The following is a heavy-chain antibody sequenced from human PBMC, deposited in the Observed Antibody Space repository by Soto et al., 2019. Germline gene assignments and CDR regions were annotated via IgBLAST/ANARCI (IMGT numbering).Heavy chain of an antibody. Sequence: SETLSLTCSVSGASISSYFWTWIRQSPEKGLEWIGYIYDNGHTNYNPSLKSRVTISVDTSKNQFSLNLSSVTAADTAVYYCASDRLSPRQRYFDYWGQGTLVTVSS. J-gene: IGHJ4*02. CDR3: ASDRLSPRQRYFDY. V-gene: IGHV4-59*01. D-gene: IGHD6-19*01. CDR1: GASISSYF. CDR2: IYDNGHT.